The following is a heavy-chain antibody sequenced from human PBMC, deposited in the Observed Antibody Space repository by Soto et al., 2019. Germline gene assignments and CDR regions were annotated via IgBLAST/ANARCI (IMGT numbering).Heavy chain of an antibody. CDR3: ARYRREAVAGYTLDD. CDR1: GGSISSNY. CDR2: VYNSGST. D-gene: IGHD6-13*01. V-gene: IGHV4-59*01. Sequence: SETLSLTCTVSGGSISSNYWTWIRQPPGKGLEWIGYVYNSGSTNYNPSLKSRVTISEDTSKSQFSLKVNSMTAADTAVYYCARYRREAVAGYTLDDWGQGILVTVS. J-gene: IGHJ4*02.